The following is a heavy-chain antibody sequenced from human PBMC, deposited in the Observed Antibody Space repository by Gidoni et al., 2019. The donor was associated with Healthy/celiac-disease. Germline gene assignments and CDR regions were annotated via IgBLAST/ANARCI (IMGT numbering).Heavy chain of an antibody. V-gene: IGHV4-34*01. J-gene: IGHJ4*02. CDR3: ARGLWRVRGVIRFSY. D-gene: IGHD3-10*01. CDR2: INHSGST. CDR1: VGSFSGYY. Sequence: QVQLQQWGAGLLKPSEPLSLTCAVYVGSFSGYYWSWIRQPPGKGLEWIGEINHSGSTNYNPSLKSRVTISVDTSKNQFSLKLSSVTAADTAVYYCARGLWRVRGVIRFSYWGQGTLVTVSS.